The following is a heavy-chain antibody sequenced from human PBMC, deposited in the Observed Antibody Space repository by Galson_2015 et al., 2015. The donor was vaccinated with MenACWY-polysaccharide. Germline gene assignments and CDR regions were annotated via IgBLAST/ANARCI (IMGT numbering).Heavy chain of an antibody. J-gene: IGHJ4*02. D-gene: IGHD2-2*01. V-gene: IGHV3-74*01. Sequence: SLRLSCAASGFTFSSHWMHWVRQAPGEGRVWVSRINSDASIIKYADTVKGRFTISRDNAKKTLYLEMNSLRAEDTAIYFCARDRVDVPVIEAHTIFDYWGQGVLVTVSS. CDR3: ARDRVDVPVIEAHTIFDY. CDR2: INSDASII. CDR1: GFTFSSHW.